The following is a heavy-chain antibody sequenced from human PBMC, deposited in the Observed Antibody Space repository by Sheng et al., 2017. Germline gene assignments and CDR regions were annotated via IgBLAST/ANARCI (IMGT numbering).Heavy chain of an antibody. V-gene: IGHV4-31*03. Sequence: QVQLQESGPGLVKHSQTLSLTCTVSGGSISSGGYYWSWIRQHPGKGLEWIGYIYYSGSTYYNPSLKSRVTISVDTSKNQFSLKLSSVTAADTAVYYCARDRGSSGWYDYWGQGTLVTVSS. CDR3: ARDRGSSGWYDY. CDR1: GGSISSGGYY. J-gene: IGHJ4*02. CDR2: IYYSGST. D-gene: IGHD6-19*01.